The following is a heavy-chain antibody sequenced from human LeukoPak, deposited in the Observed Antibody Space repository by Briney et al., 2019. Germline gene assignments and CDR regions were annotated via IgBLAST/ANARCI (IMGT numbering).Heavy chain of an antibody. Sequence: ASVKVSCKASGYTLTSYVMHWERQAPGQRLEWMGWINAGNGNTKYSQKFQGRVTITRDTSASTAYMELSSLRSEDTAVYYCARGGGGVPAATTIRYYYYYGMDVWGKGTTVTVSS. V-gene: IGHV1-3*01. D-gene: IGHD2-2*01. J-gene: IGHJ6*04. CDR1: GYTLTSYV. CDR2: INAGNGNT. CDR3: ARGGGGVPAATTIRYYYYYGMDV.